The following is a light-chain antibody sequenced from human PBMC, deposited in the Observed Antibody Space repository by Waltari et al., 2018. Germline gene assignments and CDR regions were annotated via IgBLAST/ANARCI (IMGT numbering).Light chain of an antibody. V-gene: IGKV1-9*01. CDR3: QQSYTTPQT. J-gene: IGKJ2*01. CDR1: QGISSF. CDR2: AAS. Sequence: QLTQSPSSLSASVGDRVTITCRASQGISSFLAWYQQKAGKAPKLLIYAASTLQSGVPSRFSGSGSGTEFTLTITSLQPEDFATYYCQQSYTTPQTFGQGTKLEIK.